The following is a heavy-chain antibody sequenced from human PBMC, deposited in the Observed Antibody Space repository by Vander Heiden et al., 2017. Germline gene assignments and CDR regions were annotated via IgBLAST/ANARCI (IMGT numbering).Heavy chain of an antibody. CDR2: ISWDGGST. CDR3: AKDIRDDYYDSSGSGFDY. D-gene: IGHD3-22*01. CDR1: GFTFDAYT. V-gene: IGHV3-43*01. Sequence: EVQLVESGGVVVQPGGSLRLSCAASGFTFDAYTMHWVRQAPGKGLELVSLISWDGGSTYYADSVKGRVTISRDNSKNSLYLQMNSLRTEDTALYYCAKDIRDDYYDSSGSGFDYWGQGTLVTLSS. J-gene: IGHJ4*02.